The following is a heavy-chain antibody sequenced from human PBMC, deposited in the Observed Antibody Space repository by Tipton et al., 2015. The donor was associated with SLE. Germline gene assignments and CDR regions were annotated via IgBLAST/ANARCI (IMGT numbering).Heavy chain of an antibody. J-gene: IGHJ6*03. CDR3: VRAGLGYTYYYYMDV. CDR1: GGSISSSSYH. Sequence: LRLSCTVSGGSISSSSYHWGWVRQPPGKGPEWIGSIYYSGSTHYNPSLESRVTISVDTSKNQFSLQLSSVTAADTAVYNCVRAGLGYTYYYYMDVWGKGTTVTVSS. D-gene: IGHD5-18*01. V-gene: IGHV4-39*07. CDR2: IYYSGST.